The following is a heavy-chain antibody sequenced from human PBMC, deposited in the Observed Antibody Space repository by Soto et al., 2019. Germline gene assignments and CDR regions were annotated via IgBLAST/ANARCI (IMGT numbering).Heavy chain of an antibody. V-gene: IGHV3-23*01. Sequence: GGSLRLSCAASGFPFTTYGMHWVRQAPGKGLEWVSSIRGSGDSTQYADSVKGRFTISRDNSKNTLYLQMNSLRAEDTAVYYCAKERTYYYGSGSYHHYGMDVWGQGTTVTV. J-gene: IGHJ6*02. D-gene: IGHD3-10*01. CDR2: IRGSGDST. CDR1: GFPFTTYG. CDR3: AKERTYYYGSGSYHHYGMDV.